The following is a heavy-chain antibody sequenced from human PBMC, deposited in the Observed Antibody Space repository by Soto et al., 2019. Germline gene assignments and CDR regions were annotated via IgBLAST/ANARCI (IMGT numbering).Heavy chain of an antibody. CDR2: ISGSGGST. Sequence: GGSLRLSCAASGFTFSSYAMGWVRQAPGKGLEWVAGISGSGGSTSYADSVKGRFTVSRDNSKNTMDLQMNSLGVEDTAAYYCSKGLYLGIAMAGSVWGQGTLVTVSS. D-gene: IGHD6-19*01. V-gene: IGHV3-23*01. CDR1: GFTFSSYA. CDR3: SKGLYLGIAMAGSV. J-gene: IGHJ4*02.